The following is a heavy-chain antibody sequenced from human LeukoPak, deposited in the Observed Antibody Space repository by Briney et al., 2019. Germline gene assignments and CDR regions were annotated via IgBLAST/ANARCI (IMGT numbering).Heavy chain of an antibody. CDR2: IHSGGTT. CDR1: GDSISNDY. V-gene: IGHV4-4*07. Sequence: SETLSLTCTVSGDSISNDYFAWIRQPAGKGLEWIGRIHSGGTTNYNPSLMSRVTLSVDTSKKQISLRLTSVTAADTALYYCARDNPSGYTYGYEHYYYYIDVWGKGTTVTVSS. J-gene: IGHJ6*03. D-gene: IGHD5-18*01. CDR3: ARDNPSGYTYGYEHYYYYIDV.